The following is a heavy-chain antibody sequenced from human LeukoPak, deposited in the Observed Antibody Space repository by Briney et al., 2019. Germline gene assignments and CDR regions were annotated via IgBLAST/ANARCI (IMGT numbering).Heavy chain of an antibody. CDR2: ISYDGSNK. J-gene: IGHJ4*02. D-gene: IGHD4-11*01. Sequence: QTGGSLRLSCAASGFTFSSYGMHWVRQAPGKGLEWVAVISYDGSNKYYADSVKGRFTISRDNSKNTLYLQMNSLRAEDTAVYYCANLPTTVTTTPHLWYWGQGTLVTVSS. CDR1: GFTFSSYG. CDR3: ANLPTTVTTTPHLWY. V-gene: IGHV3-30*18.